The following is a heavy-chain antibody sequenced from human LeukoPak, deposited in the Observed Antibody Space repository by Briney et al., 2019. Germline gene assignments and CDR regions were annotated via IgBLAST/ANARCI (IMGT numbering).Heavy chain of an antibody. D-gene: IGHD2-15*01. J-gene: IGHJ5*02. CDR2: IYYSGST. V-gene: IGHV4-59*01. Sequence: SETLSLTCTVSGGSISSYYWSWNRQPPGKGLEWIGYIYYSGSTNYNPSLKSRVTISVDTSKNQFSLKLSSVTAADTAVYYCARIRLRGRFDPWGQGTLVTVSS. CDR3: ARIRLRGRFDP. CDR1: GGSISSYY.